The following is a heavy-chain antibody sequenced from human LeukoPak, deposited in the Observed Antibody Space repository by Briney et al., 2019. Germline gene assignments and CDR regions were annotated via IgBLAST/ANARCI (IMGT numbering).Heavy chain of an antibody. CDR3: ARGLYEYYYGSGSLQNDY. J-gene: IGHJ4*02. CDR2: MNPNSGNT. V-gene: IGHV1-8*02. D-gene: IGHD3-10*01. CDR1: GYIFTSYF. Sequence: ASVKVSCKASGYIFTSYFMHWVRQATGQGLEWMGWMNPNSGNTGYAQKFQGRVTMTRNTSISTAYMELSSLRSEDTAVYYCARGLYEYYYGSGSLQNDYWGQGTLVTVSS.